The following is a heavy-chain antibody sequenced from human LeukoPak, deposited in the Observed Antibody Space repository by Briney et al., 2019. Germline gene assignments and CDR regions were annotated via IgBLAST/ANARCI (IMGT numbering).Heavy chain of an antibody. V-gene: IGHV4-61*01. CDR1: GGSVSSGSYY. D-gene: IGHD5-12*01. J-gene: IGHJ3*02. CDR2: IYYSGST. Sequence: PSETLSLTCTVSGGSVSSGSYYWSWVRQPPGKGLEYIGYIYYSGSTNYNPSLKSRVTISVDTSKNQFSLKLSSVPAADTAVYYCARGYSGLDAFDIWGQGTMVTVSS. CDR3: ARGYSGLDAFDI.